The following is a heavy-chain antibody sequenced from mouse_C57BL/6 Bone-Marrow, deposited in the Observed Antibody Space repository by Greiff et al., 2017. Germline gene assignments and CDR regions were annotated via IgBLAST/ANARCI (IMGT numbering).Heavy chain of an antibody. D-gene: IGHD2-3*01. J-gene: IGHJ4*01. CDR2: IYPGSGNT. CDR3: ASGRWLLLGAMDY. V-gene: IGHV1-76*01. Sequence: QVQLKESGAELVRPGASVKLSCKASGYTFTDYYINWVKQRPGQGLEWIARIYPGSGNTYYNEKFKGKATLTAEKSSSTAYMQLSSLTSEDSAVYFCASGRWLLLGAMDYWGQGTSVTVSS. CDR1: GYTFTDYY.